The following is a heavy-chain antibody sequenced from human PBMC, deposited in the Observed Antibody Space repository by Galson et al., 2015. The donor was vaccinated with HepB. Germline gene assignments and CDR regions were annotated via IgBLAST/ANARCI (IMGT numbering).Heavy chain of an antibody. D-gene: IGHD3-22*01. CDR3: ARHEPYYYDSNPFDP. CDR2: IYYSGST. Sequence: SETLSLTCTVSGGSTSSSSYYWGWIRQPPGKGLEWIGSIYYSGSTYYNPSLKSRVTVSVDTSKNQFSLKLSSVTAADTAVYYCARHEPYYYDSNPFDPWGQGTLVTVSS. CDR1: GGSTSSSSYY. J-gene: IGHJ5*02. V-gene: IGHV4-39*01.